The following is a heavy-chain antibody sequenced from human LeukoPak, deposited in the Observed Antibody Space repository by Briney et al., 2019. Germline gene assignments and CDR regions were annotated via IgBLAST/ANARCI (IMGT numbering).Heavy chain of an antibody. D-gene: IGHD6-6*01. J-gene: IGHJ4*02. Sequence: SETLSLTCTVSGGSISSSSYYWGWIRQPPGKGLEWIGSIYYSGSTYYNPSLKSRVTISVDTSKNQFSLKLSSVTAADTAVYYCARVSKGTYSPNPMYSSSSGVPYYFDYWGQGTLVTVSS. CDR1: GGSISSSSYY. V-gene: IGHV4-39*07. CDR2: IYYSGST. CDR3: ARVSKGTYSPNPMYSSSSGVPYYFDY.